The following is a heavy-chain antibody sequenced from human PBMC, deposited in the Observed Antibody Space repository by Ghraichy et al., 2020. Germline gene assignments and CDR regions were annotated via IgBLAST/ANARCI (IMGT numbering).Heavy chain of an antibody. J-gene: IGHJ2*01. CDR3: ARDGYSGYVTGLDL. CDR1: GLTFSSYW. CDR2: ISVSGSGT. Sequence: GESLNISCAASGLTFSSYWMHWVRQAPGKGLEWISYISVSGSGTYYAASVKGRFTISRDNAKNLLYLQMNSLRADDTALYYCARDGYSGYVTGLDLWGRGTLVSVSS. V-gene: IGHV3-48*03. D-gene: IGHD5-12*01.